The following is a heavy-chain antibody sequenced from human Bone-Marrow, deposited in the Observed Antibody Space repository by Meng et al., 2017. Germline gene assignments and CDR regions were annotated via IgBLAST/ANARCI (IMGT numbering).Heavy chain of an antibody. D-gene: IGHD1-26*01. V-gene: IGHV3-9*01. CDR3: AKGEWELLGNFDY. Sequence: SLKISCAASGFTFDDYAMHWVRQAPGKGLEWVSGISWNSGSIGYADSVKGRFTISRDNAKNSLYLQMNSLRAEDTALYYCAKGEWELLGNFDYWGQGTLVTVSS. J-gene: IGHJ4*02. CDR2: ISWNSGSI. CDR1: GFTFDDYA.